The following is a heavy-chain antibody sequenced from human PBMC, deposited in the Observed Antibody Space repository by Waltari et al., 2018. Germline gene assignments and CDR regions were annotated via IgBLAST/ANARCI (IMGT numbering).Heavy chain of an antibody. CDR2: ISYNERNI. J-gene: IGHJ6*02. CDR3: VRDFCDRTKCHGMDV. V-gene: IGHV3-30*04. CDR1: GFPFSPLA. D-gene: IGHD3-22*01. Sequence: QVQLVGSGGGVVQPGRSLRLPCAASGFPFSPLATHWVRPAPGKGLEWVAVISYNERNIYYVDSVKGRFTISRDNSKKTLYLQMNSLRPEDTAMYYCVRDFCDRTKCHGMDVWGQGTTVTVSS.